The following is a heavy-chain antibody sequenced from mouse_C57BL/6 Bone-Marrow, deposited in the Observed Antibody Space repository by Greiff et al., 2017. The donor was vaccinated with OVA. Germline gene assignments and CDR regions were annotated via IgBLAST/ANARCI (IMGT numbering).Heavy chain of an antibody. J-gene: IGHJ1*03. CDR1: GYTFTDYY. CDR3: ARLYGSSYRYFDV. CDR2: INPNNGGT. Sequence: EVQLQQSGPELVKPGASVKISCKASGYTFTDYYMNWVKQSHGKSLEWIGDINPNNGGTSYNQKFKGKATLTVDKSSSTAYMELRRLTSEDSAVYNCARLYGSSYRYFDVWGTGTTVTVSS. V-gene: IGHV1-26*01. D-gene: IGHD1-1*01.